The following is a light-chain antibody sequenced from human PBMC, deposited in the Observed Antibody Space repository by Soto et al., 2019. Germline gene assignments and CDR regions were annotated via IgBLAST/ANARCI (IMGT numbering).Light chain of an antibody. CDR1: SSNIGAGYD. CDR3: QSYDSSLSGYV. J-gene: IGLJ1*01. Sequence: QSVLTQPPSVSGAPGQRVTISCTGSSSNIGAGYDVHWYQQLPGTAPKLLIYGNSNRPSGVPDRFSGSKSGPSASLAITGLQAEDEADYYCQSYDSSLSGYVFGTGTKLTVL. V-gene: IGLV1-40*01. CDR2: GNS.